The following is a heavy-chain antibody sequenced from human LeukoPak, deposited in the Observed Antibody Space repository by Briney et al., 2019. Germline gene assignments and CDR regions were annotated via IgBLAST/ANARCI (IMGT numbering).Heavy chain of an antibody. CDR3: AKDAHYYDSSGYYY. Sequence: GGSLRLSCAASGFTFSSYGMHWVRQAPGKGLEWVSAISGSGGSTYYADSVKGRFTISRDNSKNTLYLQMNSLRAEDTAVYYCAKDAHYYDSSGYYYWGQGTLVTVSS. V-gene: IGHV3-23*01. J-gene: IGHJ4*02. CDR2: ISGSGGST. D-gene: IGHD3-22*01. CDR1: GFTFSSYG.